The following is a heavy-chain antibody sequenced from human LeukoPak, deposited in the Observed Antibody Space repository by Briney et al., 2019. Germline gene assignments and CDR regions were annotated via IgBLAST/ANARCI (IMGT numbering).Heavy chain of an antibody. Sequence: SETLSLTCAVSGYSISSGYYWGWTRQPPGKGLEWIGSIYHSGSTYYNPSLKSRVTISVDTSKNQFSLKLSSVTAADTAVYYCARDRSSSWYADYWGQGTLVTVSS. CDR3: ARDRSSSWYADY. D-gene: IGHD6-13*01. J-gene: IGHJ4*02. CDR1: GYSISSGYY. CDR2: IYHSGST. V-gene: IGHV4-38-2*02.